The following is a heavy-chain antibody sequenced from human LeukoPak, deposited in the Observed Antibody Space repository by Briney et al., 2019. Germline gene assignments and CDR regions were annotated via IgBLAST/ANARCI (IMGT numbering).Heavy chain of an antibody. J-gene: IGHJ4*02. CDR3: AREHSSSWAFDY. V-gene: IGHV3-74*01. D-gene: IGHD6-13*01. CDR1: GFTFSSYW. Sequence: GGSLRLSCAASGFTFSSYWMHWVRQAPGKGLVWVSRINSDGSSTSYADSVKGRFTISRDNAKNTLYLQMNSLRAEDMAVYYCAREHSSSWAFDYWGQGTLVTVSS. CDR2: INSDGSST.